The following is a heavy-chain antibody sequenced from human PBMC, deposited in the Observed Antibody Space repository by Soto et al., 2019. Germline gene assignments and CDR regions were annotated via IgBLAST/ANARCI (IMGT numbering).Heavy chain of an antibody. V-gene: IGHV3-48*01. CDR2: VSSSSSTK. D-gene: IGHD2-15*01. Sequence: EVQVVESGGGLVQPGGSLTLSCAASGFTFSHYSMNWVRQAPGKGLEWISYVSSSSSTKFYADSVKGRFTISRDNARNSLYLQMNSLRAEDTAVYYCARDIDGGGQGTLVTVSS. CDR1: GFTFSHYS. J-gene: IGHJ4*02. CDR3: ARDIDG.